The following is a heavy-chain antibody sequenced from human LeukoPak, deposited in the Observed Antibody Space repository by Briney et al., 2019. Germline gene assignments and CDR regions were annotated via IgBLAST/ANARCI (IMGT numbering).Heavy chain of an antibody. Sequence: GGSLRLSCAASGFTFSSYGMHWVRQAPGKGLEWVAVISYDGSNKYYADSVKGRFTISRDNSKNTLYLQMNSLRAEDTAMYYCTRHRAWGHFDSWDQRTLVTVSS. D-gene: IGHD7-27*01. J-gene: IGHJ4*02. CDR1: GFTFSSYG. CDR3: TRHRAWGHFDS. CDR2: ISYDGSNK. V-gene: IGHV3-30*03.